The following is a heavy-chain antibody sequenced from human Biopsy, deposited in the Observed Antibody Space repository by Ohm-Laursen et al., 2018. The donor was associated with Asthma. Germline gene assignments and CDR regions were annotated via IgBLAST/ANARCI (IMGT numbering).Heavy chain of an antibody. J-gene: IGHJ3*02. CDR3: ARTHERWTSIQDSALDI. Sequence: SLRLSCAASGFTFSICDIHWVRQAPGKGLEWVAVISYDGGNKFYGDSVKGRFTLSRDNSRNTLYLQMNSLRVEDTAIYYCARTHERWTSIQDSALDIWGQGTMVIVSS. V-gene: IGHV3-30*03. CDR1: GFTFSICD. D-gene: IGHD4-23*01. CDR2: ISYDGGNK.